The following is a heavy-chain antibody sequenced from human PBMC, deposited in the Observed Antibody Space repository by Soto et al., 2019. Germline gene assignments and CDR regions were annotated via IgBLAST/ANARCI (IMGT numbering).Heavy chain of an antibody. V-gene: IGHV1-58*01. CDR1: GFTFTSSA. J-gene: IGHJ6*02. D-gene: IGHD5-18*01. CDR2: IVVGSGNT. CDR3: AAVGGYSYAIQDYYYGMDV. Sequence: SVKVSCKASGFTFTSSAVQWVRQARGQRLEWIGWIVVGSGNTNYAQKFQERVTITRDMSTSTAYMELSSLRSEDTAVYYCAAVGGYSYAIQDYYYGMDVWGQGTTVTVSS.